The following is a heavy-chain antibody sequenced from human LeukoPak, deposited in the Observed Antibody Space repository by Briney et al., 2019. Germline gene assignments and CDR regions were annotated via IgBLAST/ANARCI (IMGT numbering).Heavy chain of an antibody. CDR1: GYTFTSYY. V-gene: IGHV1-46*01. CDR3: AREFRIAAAGAPVGY. CDR2: INPSVDST. Sequence: ASVKVSCKASGYTFTSYYMHWVRQAPGQGLEWMGLINPSVDSTSYAQKFQGRVTMTRDTSTSTVYMELSSLRSDDTAVYYCAREFRIAAAGAPVGYWGQGTLVTVSS. D-gene: IGHD6-13*01. J-gene: IGHJ4*02.